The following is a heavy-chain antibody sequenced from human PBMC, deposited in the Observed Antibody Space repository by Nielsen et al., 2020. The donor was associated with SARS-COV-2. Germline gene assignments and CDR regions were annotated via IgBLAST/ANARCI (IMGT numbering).Heavy chain of an antibody. D-gene: IGHD6-6*01. V-gene: IGHV3-21*01. CDR3: AREYSSSSYFDY. CDR1: GFTFSSYS. Sequence: GGSLRLSCAASGFTFSSYSMNWDRQAPGKGLEWVSSISSSSSYIYYADSVKGRFTISRDNAKNSLYLQMNSLRAEDTAVYYCAREYSSSSYFDYWGQGTLVTVSS. J-gene: IGHJ4*02. CDR2: ISSSSSYI.